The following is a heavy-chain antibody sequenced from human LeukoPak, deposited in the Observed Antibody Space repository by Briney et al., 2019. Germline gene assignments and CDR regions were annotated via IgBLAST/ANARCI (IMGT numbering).Heavy chain of an antibody. J-gene: IGHJ6*03. V-gene: IGHV1-3*03. CDR1: GYTFTGYY. CDR3: ARGPPYYMDV. CDR2: INADNGNT. Sequence: ASVKVSCKASGYTFTGYYMHWVRQAPGQGLEWMGWINADNGNTKYSQEFQGRVTITGDTSASTAYMELSSLRSEDMAVYYCARGPPYYMDVWGKGTTVTVSS.